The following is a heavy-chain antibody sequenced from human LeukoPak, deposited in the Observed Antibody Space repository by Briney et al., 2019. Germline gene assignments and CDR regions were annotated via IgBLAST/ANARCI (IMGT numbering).Heavy chain of an antibody. D-gene: IGHD1-26*01. V-gene: IGHV1-18*01. J-gene: IGHJ4*02. CDR1: GYTFTSYG. Sequence: ASVKVSCKASGYTFTSYGISWVRQAPGQGLEWMGWISAYNGNTNYAQKLQGRVTMTTDTSTSTAYMELRSLRSDDTAVYYCARDLYSGSYFGPKTPLDYWGQGTLVTVSS. CDR2: ISAYNGNT. CDR3: ARDLYSGSYFGPKTPLDY.